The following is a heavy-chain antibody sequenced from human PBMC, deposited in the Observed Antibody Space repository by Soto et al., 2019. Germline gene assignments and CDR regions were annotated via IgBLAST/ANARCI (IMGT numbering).Heavy chain of an antibody. CDR1: GFTFSNYG. CDR3: ARSQMTTVTIDGLDI. Sequence: QVQVVESGGGVVQPGRSLRLSCAASGFTFSNYGMHWVRQAPGKGLEWVAIIWYDGIDKYYADSVKGRFTISRDNSKNTRYRQMNSLRAEDTAVYYCARSQMTTVTIDGLDIWGQGTMVTVSS. CDR2: IWYDGIDK. J-gene: IGHJ3*02. V-gene: IGHV3-33*01. D-gene: IGHD4-17*01.